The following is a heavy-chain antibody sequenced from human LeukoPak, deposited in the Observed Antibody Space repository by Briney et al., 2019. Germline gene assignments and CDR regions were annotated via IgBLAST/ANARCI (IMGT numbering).Heavy chain of an antibody. CDR1: GYSISSGYY. CDR3: ARRVTYGSYYSYFDY. D-gene: IGHD1-26*01. V-gene: IGHV4-38-2*01. Sequence: SETLSLTCAVSGYSISSGYYWGWIRQPPGKGLEWIGTISYSGSTNYNPSLKSRVTISVDTSKNQFSLKVTSVTAADTAVYHCARRVTYGSYYSYFDYWGQGALVTVSS. J-gene: IGHJ4*02. CDR2: ISYSGST.